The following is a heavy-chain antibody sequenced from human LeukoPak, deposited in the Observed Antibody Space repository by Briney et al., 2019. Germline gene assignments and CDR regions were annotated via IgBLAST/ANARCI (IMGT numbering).Heavy chain of an antibody. CDR2: INHSGST. D-gene: IGHD3-16*01. CDR1: GGSISSGGYY. Sequence: LSETLSLTCAVSGGSISSGGYYWSWIRQPPGKGLEWIGEINHSGSTNYNPSLKSRVTISVDTSKNQFSLKLSSVTAADTAVYYCARVPHWGSHYYFDYWGQGTLVTVSS. J-gene: IGHJ4*02. CDR3: ARVPHWGSHYYFDY. V-gene: IGHV4-34*01.